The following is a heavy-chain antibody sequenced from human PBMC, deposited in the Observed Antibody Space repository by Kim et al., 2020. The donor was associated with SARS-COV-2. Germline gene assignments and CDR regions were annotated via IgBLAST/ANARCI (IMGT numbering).Heavy chain of an antibody. CDR1: GFTFRNFA. CDR2: IVGSGSST. V-gene: IGHV3-23*01. D-gene: IGHD2-2*01. CDR3: AKDPSTSSPFYFDF. J-gene: IGHJ4*02. Sequence: GGSLRLSCAASGFTFRNFAMSWVRQAPGKGLEWVSTIVGSGSSTFYSDSVKGRFTIARDNSKNTLDLFMNSLRGEDTALYYCAKDPSTSSPFYFDFWGQG.